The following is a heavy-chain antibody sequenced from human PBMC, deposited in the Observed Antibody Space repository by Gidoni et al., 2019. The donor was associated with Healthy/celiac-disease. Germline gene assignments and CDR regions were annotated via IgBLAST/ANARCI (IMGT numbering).Heavy chain of an antibody. V-gene: IGHV5-51*03. Sequence: EVQLVQSGAEVQKPGESLKISCKGSGYSFTSYWIGWVRQMPGKGLEWMGIIYPGDSDTRYSPSFQGQVTISADKSISTAYLQWSSLKASDTAMYYCARRGIVLVVGEYAFDIWGQGTMVTVSS. D-gene: IGHD2-8*02. CDR1: GYSFTSYW. CDR3: ARRGIVLVVGEYAFDI. J-gene: IGHJ3*02. CDR2: IYPGDSDT.